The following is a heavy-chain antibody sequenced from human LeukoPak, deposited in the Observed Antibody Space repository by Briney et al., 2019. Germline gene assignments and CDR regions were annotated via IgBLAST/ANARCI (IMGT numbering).Heavy chain of an antibody. D-gene: IGHD3-3*01. CDR1: GGSISSYY. V-gene: IGHV4-59*01. CDR2: IYYSGST. J-gene: IGHJ6*03. CDR3: ATSPYYYDFWSGYYKPNYYYYYYMDV. Sequence: SETLSLTCTVSGGSISSYYWSWIRQPPGKGLEWIGYIYYSGSTNYNPSLKSRVTISVDTSKNQFSLKLSSVTAADTAVYYCATSPYYYDFWSGYYKPNYYYYYYMDVWGKGTTVTISS.